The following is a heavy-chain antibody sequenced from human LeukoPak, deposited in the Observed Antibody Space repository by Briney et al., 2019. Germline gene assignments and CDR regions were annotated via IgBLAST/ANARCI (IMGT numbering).Heavy chain of an antibody. V-gene: IGHV3-15*01. D-gene: IGHD6-13*01. CDR3: SGSSWYVPGWFDP. CDR1: GFTLSNAW. J-gene: IGHJ5*02. CDR2: IKSKTDGGTT. Sequence: PGGSLRLSCAASGFTLSNAWMSWVRQAPGKGLEWVGRIKSKTDGGTTDYAAPVKGRFTISRDDSKNTLYLQMNSLKTEDTAVYYCSGSSWYVPGWFDPWGQGTLVTVSS.